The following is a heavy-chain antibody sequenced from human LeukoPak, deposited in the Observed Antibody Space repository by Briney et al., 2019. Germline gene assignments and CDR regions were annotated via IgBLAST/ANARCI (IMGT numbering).Heavy chain of an antibody. J-gene: IGHJ6*03. CDR1: GFTFSSYW. Sequence: TGGSLRLSCAASGFTFSSYWMHWVRHAPGKGLVWVSRINSDGSSTSYADSVKGRFTISRDNAKNTLYLQMNSLRAEDTAVYYCARGDIVVVPAAHYYYMDVWGKGTTVTVSS. V-gene: IGHV3-74*01. CDR2: INSDGSST. CDR3: ARGDIVVVPAAHYYYMDV. D-gene: IGHD2-2*01.